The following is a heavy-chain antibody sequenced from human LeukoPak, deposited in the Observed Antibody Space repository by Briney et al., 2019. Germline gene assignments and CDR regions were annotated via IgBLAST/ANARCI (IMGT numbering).Heavy chain of an antibody. CDR3: ARHVGGYLLFDY. Sequence: GGSLRLSCAASGFSVSSNYMSWVRQAPGKGLEWVSVIYSGGSTYYADSVKGRFTISRDNSKNTLYLQMKSLRAEDTAAYYCARHVGGYLLFDYWGQGTLVTVSS. CDR1: GFSVSSNY. D-gene: IGHD3-3*01. V-gene: IGHV3-53*01. J-gene: IGHJ4*02. CDR2: IYSGGST.